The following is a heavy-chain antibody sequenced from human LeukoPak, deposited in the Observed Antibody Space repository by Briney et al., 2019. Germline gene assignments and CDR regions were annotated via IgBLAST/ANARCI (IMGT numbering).Heavy chain of an antibody. CDR2: IYWNDDK. Sequence: SGPTLVNPPQTLTLTCTFSGFSLRTSGVGVGWIRQPPGKALEWLSLIYWNDDKRYSPSLKSRLTITNDTSKNQVVLTMTNMDPVDTATYYCAHSGGFYGGKGTDYWGQGTLVTVSS. V-gene: IGHV2-5*01. CDR3: AHSGGFYGGKGTDY. J-gene: IGHJ4*02. CDR1: GFSLRTSGVG. D-gene: IGHD4-23*01.